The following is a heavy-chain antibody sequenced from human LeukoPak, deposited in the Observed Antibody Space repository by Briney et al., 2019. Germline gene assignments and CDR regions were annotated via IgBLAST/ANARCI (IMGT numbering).Heavy chain of an antibody. D-gene: IGHD2-8*01. CDR3: ARGRRYCTNGMCYSNYYYMDV. CDR2: MNPNSGHT. J-gene: IGHJ6*03. CDR1: GYTFTSYD. V-gene: IGHV1-8*01. Sequence: SVKVSCKTSGYTFTSYDINWVRQATGQGLEWMGWMNPNSGHTGYAQKFQGRVTMTRNTSISTAYMELSSLRSEDTAVYYCARGRRYCTNGMCYSNYYYMDVWGKGTTVTVSS.